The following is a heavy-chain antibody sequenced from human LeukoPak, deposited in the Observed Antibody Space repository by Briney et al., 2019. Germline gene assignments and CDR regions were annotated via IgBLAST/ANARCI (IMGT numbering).Heavy chain of an antibody. J-gene: IGHJ4*02. D-gene: IGHD3-22*01. CDR3: AKDGDYYDSSGYYYY. CDR2: ISYDGSNK. V-gene: IGHV3-30*18. Sequence: PGGSLRLSCAASGFTFSSYGTHWVRQAPGKGLEWVAVISYDGSNKYYADSVKGRFTISRDNSKNTLYLQMNSLRAEDTAVYYCAKDGDYYDSSGYYYYWGQGTLVTVSS. CDR1: GFTFSSYG.